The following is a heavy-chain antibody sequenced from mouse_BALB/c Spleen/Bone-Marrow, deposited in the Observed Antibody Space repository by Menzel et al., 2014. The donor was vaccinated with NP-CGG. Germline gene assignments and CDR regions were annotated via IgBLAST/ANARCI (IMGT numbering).Heavy chain of an antibody. D-gene: IGHD1-1*01. CDR1: GFNIKDSY. CDR3: ASYYYGSSTFAY. Sequence: EVQLQQSGAELVKPAASVRLSCTASGFNIKDSYMHWVEQRPEQGLEWIGRIDPANGNTKYGPKFQGKATIALDTSSNTAYLQLSSLTSEDTAVYYCASYYYGSSTFAYWGQGTLVTVSA. J-gene: IGHJ3*01. V-gene: IGHV14-3*02. CDR2: IDPANGNT.